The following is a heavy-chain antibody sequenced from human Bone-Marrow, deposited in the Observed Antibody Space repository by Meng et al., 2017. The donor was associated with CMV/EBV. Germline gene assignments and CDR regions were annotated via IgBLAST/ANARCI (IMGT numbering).Heavy chain of an antibody. CDR1: GFTFDDYA. J-gene: IGHJ5*02. CDR3: ARDWGKT. D-gene: IGHD3-16*01. CDR2: ISWNSGSI. V-gene: IGHV3-9*01. Sequence: SLKISCAASGFTFDDYAMHWVRQGPGKGLEWVAGISWNSGSIAYRDSVKGRFTISRDNAKNSLYLQMNSLRDEDTAVYYCARDWGKTWGQGTLVTVSS.